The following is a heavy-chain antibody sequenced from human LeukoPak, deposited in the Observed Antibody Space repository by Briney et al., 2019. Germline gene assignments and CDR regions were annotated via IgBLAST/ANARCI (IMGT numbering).Heavy chain of an antibody. CDR3: ARVGLDTAMVTGYWFDP. V-gene: IGHV1-8*02. Sequence: ASVKVSCKASGYTFKNYDINWVRQATGQGLEWMGWMNPNSGNTGFAQKFQDRVSMTRDTSINTAYMELTSLRSGDTAVYYCARVGLDTAMVTGYWFDPWGQGTLVTVSS. CDR1: GYTFKNYD. CDR2: MNPNSGNT. D-gene: IGHD5-18*01. J-gene: IGHJ5*02.